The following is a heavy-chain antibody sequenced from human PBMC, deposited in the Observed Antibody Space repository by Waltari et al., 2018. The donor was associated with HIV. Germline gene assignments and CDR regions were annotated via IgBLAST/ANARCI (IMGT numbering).Heavy chain of an antibody. V-gene: IGHV4-4*07. Sequence: QVQLQESGPGLVKPSETLSLTCTVSGGSISSYYWSWIRQPAGKGLEWIGRIYTSGSTNYNPPLQSRVTMSVDTSKNQFSLKLSSVTAADTAVYYCARDRALPTMIVVVPGGGMDVWGQGTTVTVSS. D-gene: IGHD3-22*01. J-gene: IGHJ6*02. CDR2: IYTSGST. CDR1: GGSISSYY. CDR3: ARDRALPTMIVVVPGGGMDV.